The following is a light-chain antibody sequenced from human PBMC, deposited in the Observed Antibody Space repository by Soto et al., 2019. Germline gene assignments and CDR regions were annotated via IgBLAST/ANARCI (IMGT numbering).Light chain of an antibody. CDR1: NSNIGTNY. CDR3: CSYAGTYTYV. CDR2: DVT. V-gene: IGLV1-47*02. Sequence: QSVLTQPPSASGTPGQRVTISCSGSNSNIGTNYAYWYEQLPGTAPKLMIFDVTKRPSGVPDRFSGSKSGNTASLTISGLQAEDEADYYCCSYAGTYTYVFGTGTKLTVL. J-gene: IGLJ1*01.